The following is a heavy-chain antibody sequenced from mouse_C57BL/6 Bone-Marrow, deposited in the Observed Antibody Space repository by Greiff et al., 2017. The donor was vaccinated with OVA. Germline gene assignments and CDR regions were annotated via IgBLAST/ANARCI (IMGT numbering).Heavy chain of an antibody. V-gene: IGHV1-64*01. CDR3: AGNYSGFAY. CDR1: GYTFTSYW. Sequence: QVQLQQPGAELVKPGASVKLSCKASGYTFTSYWMHWVKQRPGQGLEWIGMIHPNSGSTNYNEKFKSKATLTVDKSSSTADMQLSSLTSEDSAVYYCAGNYSGFAYWGQGTLVTVSA. CDR2: IHPNSGST. J-gene: IGHJ3*01. D-gene: IGHD1-1*01.